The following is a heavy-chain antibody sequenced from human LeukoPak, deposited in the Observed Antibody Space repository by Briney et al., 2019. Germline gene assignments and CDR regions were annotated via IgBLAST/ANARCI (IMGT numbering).Heavy chain of an antibody. V-gene: IGHV4-34*01. CDR1: GGSFSGYY. CDR2: ISHSGST. CDR3: AREYSSSWYALDY. D-gene: IGHD6-13*01. Sequence: SETLSLTCAVYGGSFSGYYWSWIRQPPGKGLEWIGEISHSGSTNYNPSLKSRVTISVDTSKNQFSLKLSSVTAADTAVYYCAREYSSSWYALDYWGQGTLVTVSS. J-gene: IGHJ4*02.